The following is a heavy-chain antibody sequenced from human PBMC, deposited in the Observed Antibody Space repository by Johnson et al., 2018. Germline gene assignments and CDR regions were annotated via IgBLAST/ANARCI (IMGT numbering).Heavy chain of an antibody. Sequence: VQLVETGGGVVQPGRSLRLSCAASGFTFSSYGMHWVRQAPGKGLEWVAVISYDGSNKYYADSVKGRFTISRDNSKNTLYLQMNSLRAEDTAVYYCAARAFDIGGQGTMVTVSS. CDR1: GFTFSSYG. J-gene: IGHJ3*02. CDR3: AARAFDI. CDR2: ISYDGSNK. V-gene: IGHV3-30*03.